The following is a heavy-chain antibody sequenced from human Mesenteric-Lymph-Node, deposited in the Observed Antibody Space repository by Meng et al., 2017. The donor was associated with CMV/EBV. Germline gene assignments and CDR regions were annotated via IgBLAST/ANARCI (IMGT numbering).Heavy chain of an antibody. CDR1: GGSFSGYY. D-gene: IGHD4-23*01. J-gene: IGHJ4*02. Sequence: SETLSLTCAVYGGSFSGYYWSWIRQPPGKGLEWIGEINHSGSTNYNPSLKSRVTISVDTSKNQFSLKLSSVTAADTAVYYCARESPTDYGGNSEGFDYWGQGTLVTVSS. CDR2: INHSGST. V-gene: IGHV4-34*01. CDR3: ARESPTDYGGNSEGFDY.